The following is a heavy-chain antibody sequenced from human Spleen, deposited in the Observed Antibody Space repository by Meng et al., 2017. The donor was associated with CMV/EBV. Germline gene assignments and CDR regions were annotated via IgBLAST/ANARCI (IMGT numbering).Heavy chain of an antibody. J-gene: IGHJ6*02. V-gene: IGHV3-23*01. CDR1: GFTFSNYG. Sequence: GESLKISCTASGFTFSNYGLSWVRQAPGKGLEWVSSVTNSGGGTRYADSVKGRHTISRDNSKNTLYLQMNSLRVEDTAVYYCAKGSSSLEREYQLLSSADMDVWGQGTTVTVSS. D-gene: IGHD2-2*01. CDR3: AKGSSSLEREYQLLSSADMDV. CDR2: VTNSGGGT.